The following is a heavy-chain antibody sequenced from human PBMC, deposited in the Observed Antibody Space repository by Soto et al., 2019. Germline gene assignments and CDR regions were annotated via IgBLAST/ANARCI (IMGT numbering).Heavy chain of an antibody. CDR1: GFTFSSYA. CDR3: AKVTYGDYASKYYYYMDV. D-gene: IGHD4-17*01. Sequence: EVQLLESGGGLVQPGGSLRLSCTASGFTFSSYAMSWVRQARVKGLEWVSAISGSGVSTYYADSVKGRFTISIDNSKNTLYLQMNSLRAEDTAVYYCAKVTYGDYASKYYYYMDVWGKGTTVTVSS. V-gene: IGHV3-23*01. J-gene: IGHJ6*03. CDR2: ISGSGVST.